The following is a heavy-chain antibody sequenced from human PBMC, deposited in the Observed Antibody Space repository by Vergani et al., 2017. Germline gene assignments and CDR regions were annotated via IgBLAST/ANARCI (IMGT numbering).Heavy chain of an antibody. J-gene: IGHJ4*02. CDR3: YTDYHDY. V-gene: IGHV3-15*01. CDR2: IRSKNDGGTA. Sequence: EVQLVESGGGIVKPGGSLRLSCVVSGITFKNAWINWVRQAPGKGLEWIGRIRSKNDGGTADYAAPLKGRFTISRDDSKDSAFLLVNNLKTEDTAVYFCYTDYHDYWGQGTLVTVSS. CDR1: GITFKNAW. D-gene: IGHD2-2*02.